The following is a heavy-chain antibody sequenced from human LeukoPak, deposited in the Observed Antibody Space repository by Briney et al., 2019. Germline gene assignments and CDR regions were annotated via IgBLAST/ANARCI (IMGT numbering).Heavy chain of an antibody. J-gene: IGHJ4*02. Sequence: GGSLRLSCEASGFTFNSHWMSWVRQAPGEGLEWVASINQDKTALRYVDSVRGRFTISGDNARSLLYLEMSSLRAEDTAVYFCARLKDYRTVYDYWGPGTLVTVSS. D-gene: IGHD4-11*01. CDR2: INQDKTAL. V-gene: IGHV3-7*02. CDR1: GFTFNSHW. CDR3: ARLKDYRTVYDY.